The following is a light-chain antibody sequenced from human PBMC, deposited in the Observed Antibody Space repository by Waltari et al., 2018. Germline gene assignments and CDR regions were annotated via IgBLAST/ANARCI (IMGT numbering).Light chain of an antibody. CDR2: GAS. CDR1: QSVSSN. V-gene: IGKV3-15*01. J-gene: IGKJ2*01. Sequence: ETVMTQSPATLSVSPGERATLSCRASQSVSSNLAWYQQKPGQAPRLLIYGASTRATGIPARFSGSGSGTEFTLTISSLQSEDFAVYYCQQYNNWPHTFGQGTKLEIK. CDR3: QQYNNWPHT.